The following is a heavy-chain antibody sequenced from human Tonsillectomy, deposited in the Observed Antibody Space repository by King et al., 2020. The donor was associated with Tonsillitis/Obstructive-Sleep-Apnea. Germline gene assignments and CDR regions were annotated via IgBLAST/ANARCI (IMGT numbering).Heavy chain of an antibody. CDR1: GGSISSYY. V-gene: IGHV4-59*01. CDR3: ARQREYYDFWSGYAGTYYYYYMDV. D-gene: IGHD3-3*01. CDR2: IYYIGST. Sequence: QLQESGPGLVKPSETLSLTCTVSGGSISSYYWSWIRQPPGKGLEWIGYIYYIGSTNYNPSLKSRVTISVDTSKNQFSLKLSSVTAADTAVYYCARQREYYDFWSGYAGTYYYYYMDVWGKGTTVTVSS. J-gene: IGHJ6*03.